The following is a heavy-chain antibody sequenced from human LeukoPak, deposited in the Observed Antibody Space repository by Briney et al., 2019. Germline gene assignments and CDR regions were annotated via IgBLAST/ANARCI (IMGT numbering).Heavy chain of an antibody. CDR3: AKVRSRVVVTANFDY. D-gene: IGHD2-21*02. Sequence: PGGSLRLSCAASGFTFSSYAMSWVRLAPGKGLEWVSAISGSGGSTYYADSVKGRFTISRGNSKNTLYLQMNSLRAEDTAVYYCAKVRSRVVVTANFDYWGQGTLVTVSS. CDR2: ISGSGGST. V-gene: IGHV3-23*01. J-gene: IGHJ4*02. CDR1: GFTFSSYA.